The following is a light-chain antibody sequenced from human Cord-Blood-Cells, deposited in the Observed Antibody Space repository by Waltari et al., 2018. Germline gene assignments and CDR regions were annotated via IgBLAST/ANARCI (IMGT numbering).Light chain of an antibody. CDR2: EDS. Sequence: QSALTQPASVSGSPGQSITISCTGTSSDVGSYNLVSWYQQHPGKAPKLVIYEDSKRPSGVSNRFSGSKSGNTASLTISGLQAEDEADYYCCSYAGSSFYVFGTGTKVTVL. V-gene: IGLV2-23*01. J-gene: IGLJ1*01. CDR3: CSYAGSSFYV. CDR1: SSDVGSYNL.